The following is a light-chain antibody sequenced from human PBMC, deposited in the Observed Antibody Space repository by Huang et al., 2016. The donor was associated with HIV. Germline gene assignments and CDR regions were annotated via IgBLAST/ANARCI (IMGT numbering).Light chain of an antibody. V-gene: IGKV3-20*01. CDR1: QSLRSRN. CDR2: DAA. Sequence: EIVLTQSPGTLSLSPGERATLSCRASQSLRSRNLARYQQRPGQAPRLLIYDAAIGATGMPERFSGGGSGTAFTLTISRLEPEDFVVYYCQQYGSSPPYTFGQGTKLEIK. CDR3: QQYGSSPPYT. J-gene: IGKJ2*01.